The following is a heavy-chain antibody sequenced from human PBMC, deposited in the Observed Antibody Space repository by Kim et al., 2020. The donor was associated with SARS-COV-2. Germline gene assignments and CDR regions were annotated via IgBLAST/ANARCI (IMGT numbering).Heavy chain of an antibody. Sequence: SETLSLTCTVSGGSISSGGYYWSWIRQHPGKGLEWIGYIYYSGSTYYNPSLKSRVTISVDTSKNQFSLKLSSVTSADTAVYYCARDYSSSWEAGWFDPWGQGTLVTVSS. J-gene: IGHJ5*02. CDR1: GGSISSGGYY. V-gene: IGHV4-31*03. D-gene: IGHD6-13*01. CDR2: IYYSGST. CDR3: ARDYSSSWEAGWFDP.